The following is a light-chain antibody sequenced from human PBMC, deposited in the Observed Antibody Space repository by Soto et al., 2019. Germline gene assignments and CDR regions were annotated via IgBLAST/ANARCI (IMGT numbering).Light chain of an antibody. CDR1: SSDVGAYNY. J-gene: IGLJ1*01. Sequence: QSALTQPPSASGSPGQSVTISCTGTSSDVGAYNYLSWYQQHPGKAPKLMIYEVSKRPSGVPDRFSGSKSGNTASLTVSGLQAEDEDDYYCSSNGGSNNNVFGTGTKLTVL. CDR2: EVS. CDR3: SSNGGSNNNV. V-gene: IGLV2-8*01.